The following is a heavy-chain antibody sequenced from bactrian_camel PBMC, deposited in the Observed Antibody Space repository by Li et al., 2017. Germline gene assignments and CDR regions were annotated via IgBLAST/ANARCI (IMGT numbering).Heavy chain of an antibody. V-gene: IGHV3S40*01. CDR3: KDEVHCTNLQDRYPD. CDR2: SPGVSLSA. Sequence: QLVESGGGSVQAGGSLRLSCVVSGFRDSRKCVGWFRQAPQKEREGVAGYASPGVSLSAYYADSVKGRFTISRGNARNTMYLRLNNLRPEDTAMYYCKDEVHCTNLQDRYPDWGRGTQVTVS. CDR1: GFRDSRKC. D-gene: IGHD1*01. J-gene: IGHJ4*01.